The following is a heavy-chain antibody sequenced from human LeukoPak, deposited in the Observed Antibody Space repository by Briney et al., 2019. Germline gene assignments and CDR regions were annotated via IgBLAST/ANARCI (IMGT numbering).Heavy chain of an antibody. D-gene: IGHD2-2*01. CDR2: INPNSGGT. V-gene: IGHV1-2*02. CDR3: ARDRIGCSRTSCYGGAGWDAFDI. J-gene: IGHJ3*02. Sequence: ASVKVSCKASGYTFTGYYMHWVRQAPGQGLEWMGWINPNSGGTNYAQKFQGRVTMTRDTSISTAYMELSRLRSDDTAVYYCARDRIGCSRTSCYGGAGWDAFDIWGQGTMVTVSS. CDR1: GYTFTGYY.